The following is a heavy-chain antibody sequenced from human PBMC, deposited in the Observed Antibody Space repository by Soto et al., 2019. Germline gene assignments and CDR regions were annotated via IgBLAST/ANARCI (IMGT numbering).Heavy chain of an antibody. V-gene: IGHV1-18*01. CDR1: GYTFTSYD. CDR3: ARVKGAAGYYYYYYYMDV. Sequence: ASVKVSCKASGYTFTSYDISWVRQAPGQGLEWMGWISAYNGNTNYAQKLQGRVTMTTDTSTSTAYMELRSLRSDDTAVYYCARVKGAAGYYYYYYYMDVWGKGTTVTVSS. D-gene: IGHD6-13*01. CDR2: ISAYNGNT. J-gene: IGHJ6*03.